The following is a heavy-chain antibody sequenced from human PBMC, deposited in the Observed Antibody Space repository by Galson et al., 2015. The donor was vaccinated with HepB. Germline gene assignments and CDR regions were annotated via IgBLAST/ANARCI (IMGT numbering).Heavy chain of an antibody. V-gene: IGHV3-9*01. CDR3: VKGGTQWELMH. Sequence: SLRLSCAASGFTFDDYGMHWVRQAPGKGLEWVSGISWNSGSIGYADSVKGRFTISRDNVKSSLYLQMTSLGTEDTAFYYCVKGGTQWELMHWGQGIPVTVSS. CDR1: GFTFDDYG. J-gene: IGHJ4*02. D-gene: IGHD1-26*01. CDR2: ISWNSGSI.